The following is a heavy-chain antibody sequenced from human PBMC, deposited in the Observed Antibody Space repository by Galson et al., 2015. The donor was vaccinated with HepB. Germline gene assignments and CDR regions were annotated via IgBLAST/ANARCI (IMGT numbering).Heavy chain of an antibody. CDR3: TTDKGQWLVLEYYFDY. V-gene: IGHV3-15*01. Sequence: SLRLSCAISGFTFSRYWMSWVRQAPGKGLEWVGRIKSKTDGGTTDYAAPVKGRFTISRDDSKNTLYLQMNSLKTEDTAVYYCTTDKGQWLVLEYYFDYWGQGTLVTVSS. CDR2: IKSKTDGGTT. CDR1: GFTFSRYW. D-gene: IGHD6-19*01. J-gene: IGHJ4*02.